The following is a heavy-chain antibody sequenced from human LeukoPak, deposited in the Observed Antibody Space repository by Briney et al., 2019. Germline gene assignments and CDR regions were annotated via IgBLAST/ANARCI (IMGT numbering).Heavy chain of an antibody. Sequence: PGGSLRLSCATSGFSFSTFGMHWVRRTPGKGLEWVSHIPKDESNKYYADSVKGRFTISRDTSKNTLFLQMTSLRVEDTAIYYCAKDNPVLEYWGQGTLVTVSS. CDR3: AKDNPVLEY. V-gene: IGHV3-30*02. CDR2: IPKDESNK. CDR1: GFSFSTFG. J-gene: IGHJ4*02.